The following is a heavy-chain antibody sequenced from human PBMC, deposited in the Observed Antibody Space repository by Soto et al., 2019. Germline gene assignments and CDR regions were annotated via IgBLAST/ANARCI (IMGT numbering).Heavy chain of an antibody. V-gene: IGHV3-48*01. D-gene: IGHD1-26*01. Sequence: EVPLVESGGGLVQPGGSLRLSCAASGFTFSSYSMNWVRQAPGKGLEWVSYISSSSSTIYYADSVKGRFTISRDNAKNSLYLQMNSLRAEDTAVYYCARPIGDAGYYYYGMDVWGQGTTVTVSS. CDR3: ARPIGDAGYYYYGMDV. CDR1: GFTFSSYS. CDR2: ISSSSSTI. J-gene: IGHJ6*02.